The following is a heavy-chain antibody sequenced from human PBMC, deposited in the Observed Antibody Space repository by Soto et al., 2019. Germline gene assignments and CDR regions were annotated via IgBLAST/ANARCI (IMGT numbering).Heavy chain of an antibody. J-gene: IGHJ4*02. D-gene: IGHD5-18*01. Sequence: PGGSLRLSCVGSGFTFSSYGMHWVRQAPGKGLECVAVISDTGSSHYYAASVEGRFTISRENSKNTLSLHMDRLRVEDTAVYYCAKSRDTGLGQATNWGQGTLVTVSS. CDR1: GFTFSSYG. V-gene: IGHV3-30*18. CDR3: AKSRDTGLGQATN. CDR2: ISDTGSSH.